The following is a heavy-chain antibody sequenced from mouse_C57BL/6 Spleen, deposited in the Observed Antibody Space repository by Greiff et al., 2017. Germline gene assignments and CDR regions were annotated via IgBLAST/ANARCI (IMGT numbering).Heavy chain of an antibody. D-gene: IGHD2-4*01. J-gene: IGHJ2*01. CDR1: GYTFTSYT. V-gene: IGHV1-4*01. CDR3: ARGDYDYFDY. Sequence: VQLQESGAELARPGASVKMSCKASGYTFTSYTMHWVKQRPGQGLEWIGYINPSSGYTKYNQKFKDKATLTADKSSSTAYMQLSSLTSEDSAVYYCARGDYDYFDYWGQGTTLTVSS. CDR2: INPSSGYT.